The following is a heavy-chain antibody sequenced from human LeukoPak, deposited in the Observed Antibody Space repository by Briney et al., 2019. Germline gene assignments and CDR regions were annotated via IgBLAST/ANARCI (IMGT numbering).Heavy chain of an antibody. V-gene: IGHV1-2*02. J-gene: IGHJ3*02. CDR2: INPNSGGT. CDR1: GYTFTGYY. Sequence: VASVKVSCKASGYTFTGYYMHWVRQAPGQGLEWMGWINPNSGGTNYAQKFQGRVTMTRDTSISTAYMELSRLRSDDTAVYYCARGVGGYCSGGSCSTGAFDIWGQGTMVTVSS. D-gene: IGHD2-15*01. CDR3: ARGVGGYCSGGSCSTGAFDI.